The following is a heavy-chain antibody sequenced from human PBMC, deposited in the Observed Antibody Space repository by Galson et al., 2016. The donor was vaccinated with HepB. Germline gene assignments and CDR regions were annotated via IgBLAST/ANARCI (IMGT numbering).Heavy chain of an antibody. CDR1: DVSLSIRSYY. Sequence: SETLSLTCSVSDVSLSIRSYYWGWIRQPPGKGLEWIGSMFYSGSAHDNPSLKSRVTMSVDTSKNRFSLKLNSMTAADTAVYFCARAGHEMATLLEPPFDSWGQGALVTVSS. V-gene: IGHV4-39*01. J-gene: IGHJ4*02. CDR3: ARAGHEMATLLEPPFDS. CDR2: MFYSGSA. D-gene: IGHD5-24*01.